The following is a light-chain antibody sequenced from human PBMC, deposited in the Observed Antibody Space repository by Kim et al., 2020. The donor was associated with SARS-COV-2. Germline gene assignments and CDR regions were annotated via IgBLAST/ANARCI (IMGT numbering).Light chain of an antibody. CDR1: QNIRSY. CDR2: ATS. Sequence: DIQLTQSPSSLSAFVGSTVSITCRASQNIRSYLNWYQQKPGKAPQLLISATSGLKRGVPSRFSGSGSETEFTLTISGLQHEDSATYYCQQSYSSPVYTFGQGTKVDIK. CDR3: QQSYSSPVYT. J-gene: IGKJ2*01. V-gene: IGKV1-39*01.